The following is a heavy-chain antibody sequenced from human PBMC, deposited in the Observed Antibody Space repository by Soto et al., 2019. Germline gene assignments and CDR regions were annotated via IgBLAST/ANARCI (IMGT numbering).Heavy chain of an antibody. CDR3: AKDDSWSSSRWYMNWFDP. CDR1: GFTFSSYA. CDR2: ISGSGGSK. V-gene: IGHV3-23*01. Sequence: EVQLLESGGGLVQPGGSLRLSCAASGFTFSSYAMSWVRQAPGKGLEWVSAISGSGGSKYYADSVKGRFTISRDNSKNTLYLQMNSLRAEDTAVYYCAKDDSWSSSRWYMNWFDPWGQGTLGTVSS. J-gene: IGHJ5*02. D-gene: IGHD6-13*01.